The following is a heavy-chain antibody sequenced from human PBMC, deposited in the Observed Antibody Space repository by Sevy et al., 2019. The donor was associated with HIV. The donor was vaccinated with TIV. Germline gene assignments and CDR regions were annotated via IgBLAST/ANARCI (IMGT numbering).Heavy chain of an antibody. CDR2: IYYRGST. V-gene: IGHV4-31*03. Sequence: SETLSLTCTVSGGSISSGGYYWSWIRQHPGKGLEWIGYIYYRGSTYYNPSLKSRVTISVDTSKNQFSLKLSSVTAADTAVYYCARDQATVTGDAFDIWGQGTMVTVSS. CDR1: GGSISSGGYY. J-gene: IGHJ3*02. CDR3: ARDQATVTGDAFDI. D-gene: IGHD4-4*01.